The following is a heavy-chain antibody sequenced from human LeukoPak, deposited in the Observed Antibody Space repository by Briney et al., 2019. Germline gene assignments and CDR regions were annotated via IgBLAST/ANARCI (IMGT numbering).Heavy chain of an antibody. CDR1: GFSFSNSA. D-gene: IGHD3-22*01. CDR3: AKECYYYDSSGYYYDHYYMDV. CDR2: ISGSGGST. J-gene: IGHJ6*03. V-gene: IGHV3-23*01. Sequence: GGSLRLSCAPSGFSFSNSAMRWARQAPGKGLGWVSAISGSGGSTYYADSVKGRFTISRDNSKNTLYLQMNSLRAEDTAVYCCAKECYYYDSSGYYYDHYYMDVWGKGTTVTVSS.